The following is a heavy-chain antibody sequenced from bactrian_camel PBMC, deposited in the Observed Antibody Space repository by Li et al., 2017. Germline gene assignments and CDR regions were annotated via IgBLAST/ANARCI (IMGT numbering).Heavy chain of an antibody. J-gene: IGHJ4*01. Sequence: QVQLVESGGGLVQAGGSRRLSCKVSRDFITNFCMGWFRQLPGREREWVASSANFGSTGHADSVKGRFTISKENAENLLYLSMNSLEPEDNAMYYCAARLRGGGPCCLSLCTESDFTNWGQGTQVTVS. V-gene: IGHV3S53*01. D-gene: IGHD2*01. CDR2: SANFGST. CDR1: RDFITNFC. CDR3: AARLRGGGPCCLSLCTESDFTN.